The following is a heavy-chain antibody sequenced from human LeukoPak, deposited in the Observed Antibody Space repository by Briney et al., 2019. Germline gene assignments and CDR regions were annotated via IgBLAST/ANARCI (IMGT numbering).Heavy chain of an antibody. CDR2: IYYSGST. CDR3: ARDPTDWGDGY. V-gene: IGHV4-30-4*01. J-gene: IGHJ4*02. Sequence: PSETLSLTCTVSGGSISSGDYYWSWIRQPPEKGLEWIGYIYYSGSTYYNPSLKSRVTISVDTSKNQFSLKLSSVTAADTAVYYCARDPTDWGDGYWGQGTLVTVSS. D-gene: IGHD7-27*01. CDR1: GGSISSGDYY.